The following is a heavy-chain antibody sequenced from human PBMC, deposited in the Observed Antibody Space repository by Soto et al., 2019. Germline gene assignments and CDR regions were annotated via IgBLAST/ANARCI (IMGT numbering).Heavy chain of an antibody. V-gene: IGHV1-18*01. Sequence: ASVKVSCKASGYTFTSYGISWVRQAPGQGLEWMGWISAYNGNTNYAQKLQGRVTMTTDTSTSTAYMELRSLRSDDTAVYYCARDWGVIVVVPAAGNRDAFDIWGQGTMVTVSS. D-gene: IGHD2-2*01. J-gene: IGHJ3*02. CDR1: GYTFTSYG. CDR3: ARDWGVIVVVPAAGNRDAFDI. CDR2: ISAYNGNT.